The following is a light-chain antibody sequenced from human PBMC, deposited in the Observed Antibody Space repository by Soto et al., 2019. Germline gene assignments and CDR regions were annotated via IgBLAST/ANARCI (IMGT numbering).Light chain of an antibody. V-gene: IGKV1-5*01. CDR2: DAS. J-gene: IGKJ5*01. CDR3: QHYNSYPIT. Sequence: DIQMTQSPSTLSASVGDRVTITCRASQNIGRYLAWYQKKPGEAPKLLIYDASSLKSGVPSRFSGSGSGTEFTLTISSLQPDDFATYYCQHYNSYPITFGQGTRLEIK. CDR1: QNIGRY.